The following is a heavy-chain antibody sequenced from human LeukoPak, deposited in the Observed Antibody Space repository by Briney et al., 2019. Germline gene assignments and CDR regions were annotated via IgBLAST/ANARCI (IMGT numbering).Heavy chain of an antibody. Sequence: GWSLGLSCAVSGYALRSDWMFLVRQAPGKGLEWVATVKEDGSEKDYVDSVKGRFTISADSARNSLYLQMNSLRPEDTALYYCAKNSGWLQLGDWGQGTLVTVSS. CDR2: VKEDGSEK. J-gene: IGHJ4*02. CDR1: GYALRSDW. V-gene: IGHV3-7*01. D-gene: IGHD5-24*01. CDR3: AKNSGWLQLGD.